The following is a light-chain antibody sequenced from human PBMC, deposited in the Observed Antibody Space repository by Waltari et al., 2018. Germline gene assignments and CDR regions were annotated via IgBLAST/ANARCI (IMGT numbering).Light chain of an antibody. J-gene: IGKJ2*01. Sequence: DIVMTQSPESLAVSLGERATIKCKSSQSLFYISKNKDYLSWYQQKPGQPPHLLIYEVSKRFSGVPDRFSGSGSGTEFTLKISRVEAEDVGLYYCMQSIQFPRTFGQGTKLEIK. CDR2: EVS. V-gene: IGKV4-1*01. CDR3: MQSIQFPRT. CDR1: QSLFYISKNKDY.